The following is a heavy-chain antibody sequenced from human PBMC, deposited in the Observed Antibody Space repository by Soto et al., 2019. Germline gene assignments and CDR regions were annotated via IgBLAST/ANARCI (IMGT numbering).Heavy chain of an antibody. CDR2: IYYSGST. J-gene: IGHJ3*02. CDR3: ARGDSTDDAFDI. D-gene: IGHD3-22*01. CDR1: GGSISSYY. V-gene: IGHV4-59*01. Sequence: SETLSLTCTVSGGSISSYYWSWIRQPPGKGLEWIGYIYYSGSTNYNPSLKSRVTISVDTSKNQFSLKLSSVTAADTAVYYCARGDSTDDAFDIWGQGTMVTVSS.